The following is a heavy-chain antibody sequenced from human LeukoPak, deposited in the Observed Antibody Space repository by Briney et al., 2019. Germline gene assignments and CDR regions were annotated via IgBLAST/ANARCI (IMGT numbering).Heavy chain of an antibody. CDR1: GGSLSGHY. J-gene: IGHJ4*02. Sequence: SETLSLTCTVGGGSLSGHYWGWIRQPPGKGLELVGHIYYTGTTFYNPSLNSRVTITLDTSRNQFSLRLTSVIAADTAVYYCARFSWGCSTASCYLTNWGQGTLVTVSS. D-gene: IGHD2-2*01. V-gene: IGHV4-59*11. CDR2: IYYTGTT. CDR3: ARFSWGCSTASCYLTN.